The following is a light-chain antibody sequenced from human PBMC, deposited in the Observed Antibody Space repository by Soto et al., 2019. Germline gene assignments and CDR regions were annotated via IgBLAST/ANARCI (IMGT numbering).Light chain of an antibody. V-gene: IGKV3-20*01. CDR2: GAS. Sequence: VLTQSPAILSLSPGERASLSCRASQSVSNYLAWYQQRPGQAPRLLIYGASSRATGIPDRFSGSGSGTDFTLTISRLEPEDFAVYYCQQYGSSGTFGQGTKVDI. CDR1: QSVSNY. J-gene: IGKJ1*01. CDR3: QQYGSSGT.